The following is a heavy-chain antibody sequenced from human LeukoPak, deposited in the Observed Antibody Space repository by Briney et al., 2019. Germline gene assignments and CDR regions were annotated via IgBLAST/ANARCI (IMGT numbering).Heavy chain of an antibody. CDR3: ASAHPNPYVAFDI. CDR2: INPSGGST. J-gene: IGHJ3*02. Sequence: ASVKVSCKASGYTFTSYYMHWVRQAPGQGLEWMGIINPSGGSTSYAQKFQGRVTTTRDTSTSTVYMELSSLRSEDTAVYYCASAHPNPYVAFDIWGQGTMVTVSS. D-gene: IGHD3-16*01. V-gene: IGHV1-46*01. CDR1: GYTFTSYY.